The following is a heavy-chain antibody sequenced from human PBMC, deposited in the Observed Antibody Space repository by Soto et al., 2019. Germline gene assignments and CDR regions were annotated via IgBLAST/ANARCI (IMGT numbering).Heavy chain of an antibody. D-gene: IGHD2-2*02. CDR2: LNPNNGYT. CDR3: ARLRVSCSSASCYSWFDP. CDR1: GYPFTNDN. V-gene: IGHV1-8*01. J-gene: IGHJ5*02. Sequence: GASVKVSCKASGYPFTNDNINWVRQATGQGLEWMGYLNPNNGYTVYAQKFEGTATMTGNTSMSTAYMELSSLRSEDTAVYYCARLRVSCSSASCYSWFDPWGQGTMVTVSS.